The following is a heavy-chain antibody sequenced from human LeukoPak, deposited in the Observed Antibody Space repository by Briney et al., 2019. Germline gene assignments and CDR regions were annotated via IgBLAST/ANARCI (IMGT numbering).Heavy chain of an antibody. CDR1: GGTFSSYA. CDR2: IIPILGIA. J-gene: IGHJ3*02. V-gene: IGHV1-69*04. Sequence: SVKVSCKASGGTFSSYAISWVRQAPGQGLEWMGRIIPILGIANYAQKFQGRVTITADKSTSTAYMELSSLRSEDTAVYYCARARGSGAFDIWGQGTMVTVSS. D-gene: IGHD3-10*01. CDR3: ARARGSGAFDI.